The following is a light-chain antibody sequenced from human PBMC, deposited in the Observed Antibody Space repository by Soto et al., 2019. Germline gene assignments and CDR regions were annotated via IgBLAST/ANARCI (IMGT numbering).Light chain of an antibody. J-gene: IGKJ5*01. CDR3: QQLNTYPRVT. Sequence: DIQLTQSPSFLSASVGDRVTITCRASQGISGYLAWYLQKPGEAPKLLIYTASTLQTGVPARFSGSGSGTEFTLTISSLQPEDFATYYCQQLNTYPRVTFGQGTRLEIK. CDR2: TAS. V-gene: IGKV1-9*01. CDR1: QGISGY.